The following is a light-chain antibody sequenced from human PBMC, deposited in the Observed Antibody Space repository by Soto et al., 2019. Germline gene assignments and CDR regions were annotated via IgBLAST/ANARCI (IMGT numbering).Light chain of an antibody. Sequence: QSVLTQPPSASGTPGQRVTISCTGRSSNIGSNAVNWYQPCPGTAPKLLIYNDNQRPSGVPDPFSGSRSGTSASLAISGLRSEHEGDYYCAAWDDRLHGLIFGGGTKLTVL. CDR3: AAWDDRLHGLI. V-gene: IGLV1-44*01. CDR2: NDN. J-gene: IGLJ2*01. CDR1: SSNIGSNA.